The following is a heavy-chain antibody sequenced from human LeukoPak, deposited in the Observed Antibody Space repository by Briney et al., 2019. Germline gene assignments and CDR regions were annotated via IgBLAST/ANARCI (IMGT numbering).Heavy chain of an antibody. CDR1: GFTFSSYW. CDR2: INSDGSST. J-gene: IGHJ5*02. D-gene: IGHD4-17*01. Sequence: PGGSLRLSCAASGFTFSSYWMHWVRQAPGKGLVWVSRINSDGSSTSSADSVKGRFTISRDNAKNTLSLQMNSLRAEDTAVYYCTRARGLYDDYEGWWFDHWGQGTLVTVSS. V-gene: IGHV3-74*01. CDR3: TRARGLYDDYEGWWFDH.